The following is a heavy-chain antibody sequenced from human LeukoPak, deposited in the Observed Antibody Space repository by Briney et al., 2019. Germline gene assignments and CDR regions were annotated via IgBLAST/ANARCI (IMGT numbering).Heavy chain of an antibody. CDR1: GFTFSDYY. D-gene: IGHD4-17*01. Sequence: KPGGSLRLSCAASGFTFSDYYMSWIRQAPGKGLEWVSYISGRSSYTNYADSVKGRFTISRDNARNSLYLQMNSLRVEDTAVYYCGRGWTTVTPQSFNVWGQGTMVTVSS. CDR3: GRGWTTVTPQSFNV. CDR2: ISGRSSYT. V-gene: IGHV3-11*06. J-gene: IGHJ3*01.